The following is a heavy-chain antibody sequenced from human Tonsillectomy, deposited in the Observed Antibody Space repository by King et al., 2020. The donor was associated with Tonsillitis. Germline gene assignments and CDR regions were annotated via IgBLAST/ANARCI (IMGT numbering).Heavy chain of an antibody. CDR1: GGSIRGSY. Sequence: QLQESGPGLVKTSETLSLTCTVSGGSIRGSYWSWIRQSPGKGLEWMGYIYDDGGTNYNPSLKSRLVISVDTSKNQFSLNLSSVTAADTAVYYCARGSRGGWSPFDYWGQGTLVTVSS. D-gene: IGHD6-19*01. V-gene: IGHV4-59*01. CDR2: IYDDGGT. J-gene: IGHJ4*02. CDR3: ARGSRGGWSPFDY.